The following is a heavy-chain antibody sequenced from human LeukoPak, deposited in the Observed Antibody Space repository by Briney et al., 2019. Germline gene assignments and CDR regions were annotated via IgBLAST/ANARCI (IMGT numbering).Heavy chain of an antibody. J-gene: IGHJ4*02. V-gene: IGHV3-30-3*01. CDR1: GFTFKSYA. D-gene: IGHD3-10*01. CDR2: ISSNDGSNK. CDR3: ARDQVSVVRGVKPLDY. Sequence: PGTSLRLSCAASGFTFKSYAMHWVRQAPGKGLEWVAVISSNDGSNKNYADSVKGRLTISRDNSRNTLYLQMNSLRADDTAVYYCARDQVSVVRGVKPLDYWGQGTLVTVSS.